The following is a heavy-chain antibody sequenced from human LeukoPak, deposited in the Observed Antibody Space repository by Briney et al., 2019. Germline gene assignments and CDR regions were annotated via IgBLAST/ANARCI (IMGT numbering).Heavy chain of an antibody. CDR3: AKPLPLYDYVWGTYRDYFDC. CDR1: EFTFSNFA. V-gene: IGHV3-23*01. CDR2: ITGSGTNT. Sequence: QPGGSLRLSCATSEFTFSNFALSWVRRAPGKGLEWVSTITGSGTNTYYAVSVKGRFTISRGNSKNTLYLQMNSLRADDTAVYYCAKPLPLYDYVWGTYRDYFDCWGQGTLVTVSS. J-gene: IGHJ4*02. D-gene: IGHD3-16*02.